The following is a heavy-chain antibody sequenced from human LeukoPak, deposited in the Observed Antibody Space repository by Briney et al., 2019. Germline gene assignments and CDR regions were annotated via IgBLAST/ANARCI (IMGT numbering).Heavy chain of an antibody. CDR3: AADVYSSSWYY. Sequence: GASVKVSCKASGFTFTSSAMQWVRQARGQGLEWIGWIVVGSGNTNYAQKVQERVTITRDMATTTVYMELSSLRSEDTAVYYCAADVYSSSWYYWGQGTLVTVSS. V-gene: IGHV1-58*02. CDR2: IVVGSGNT. CDR1: GFTFTSSA. D-gene: IGHD6-13*01. J-gene: IGHJ4*02.